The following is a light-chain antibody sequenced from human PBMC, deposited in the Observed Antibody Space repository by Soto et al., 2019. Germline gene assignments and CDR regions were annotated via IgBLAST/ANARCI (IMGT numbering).Light chain of an antibody. CDR1: QGISSY. CDR3: QQYNSYSLT. V-gene: IGKV1-9*01. J-gene: IGKJ1*01. CDR2: AAS. Sequence: DIQMTQSPSSLSSSVGDRVTISCRASQGISSYLAWYQQKPGKAPKLLIYAASSLQSGVPSRFSGSGSGTEFTLTISSLQPDDFATYYCQQYNSYSLTFGQGTKVDI.